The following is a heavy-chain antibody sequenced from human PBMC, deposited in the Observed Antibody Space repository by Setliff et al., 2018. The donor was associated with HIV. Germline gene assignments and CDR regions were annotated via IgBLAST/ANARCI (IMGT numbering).Heavy chain of an antibody. V-gene: IGHV4-59*01. Sequence: PSETLSLTCTVSGGSISSYYWSWTRQPPGKGLEWIGYIYYSGSTNYNPSLKSRVTISVDTSKNQFSLKLSSVTAADTAVYYCARSGVYYYDSSGHSDYWGQGTLVTVSS. D-gene: IGHD3-22*01. J-gene: IGHJ4*02. CDR3: ARSGVYYYDSSGHSDY. CDR2: IYYSGST. CDR1: GGSISSYY.